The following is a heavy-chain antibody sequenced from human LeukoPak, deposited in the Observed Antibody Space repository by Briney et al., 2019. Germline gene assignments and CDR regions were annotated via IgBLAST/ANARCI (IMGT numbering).Heavy chain of an antibody. D-gene: IGHD5-12*01. J-gene: IGHJ3*02. CDR2: INHSGST. CDR1: GGSFSGYY. CDR3: ARGSIPTTVFAFDI. V-gene: IGHV4-34*01. Sequence: SETLSLTCAVYGGSFSGYYWSWIRQPPGKGLEWIGEINHSGSTNYNPSLKSRVTISVDTSKNQFSLKLSSVTAADTAVYYCARGSIPTTVFAFDIWGQGAMVTVSS.